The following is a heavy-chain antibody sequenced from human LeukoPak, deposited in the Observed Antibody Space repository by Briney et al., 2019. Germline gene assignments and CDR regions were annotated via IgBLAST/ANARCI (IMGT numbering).Heavy chain of an antibody. CDR2: MNPNSGNT. CDR1: GYTFTSYD. D-gene: IGHD3-22*01. V-gene: IGHV1-8*01. J-gene: IGHJ5*02. CDR3: ARGRYYYDSSGTNLDP. Sequence: VASVKVSCKASGYTFTSYDINWVRQATGQGLEWMGWMNPNSGNTGYAQKFQGRVTITRNTSISTAYMELSSLRSEDTAVYYCARGRYYYDSSGTNLDPWGQGTLVTVSS.